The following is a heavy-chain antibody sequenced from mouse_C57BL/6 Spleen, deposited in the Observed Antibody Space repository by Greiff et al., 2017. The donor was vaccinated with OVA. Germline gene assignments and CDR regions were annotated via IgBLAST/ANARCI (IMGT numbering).Heavy chain of an antibody. V-gene: IGHV1-7*01. CDR1: GYTFTSYW. Sequence: VQLQQSGAELAKPGASVKLSCKASGYTFTSYWMHWVKQRPGQGLEWIGYINPSSGYTKYNQKFKDKATLTVDTSSSTAYMQLSSLTSEDSAVYYWARRGHGYWGQGTTLTVSS. CDR3: ARRGHGY. J-gene: IGHJ2*01. CDR2: INPSSGYT. D-gene: IGHD3-3*01.